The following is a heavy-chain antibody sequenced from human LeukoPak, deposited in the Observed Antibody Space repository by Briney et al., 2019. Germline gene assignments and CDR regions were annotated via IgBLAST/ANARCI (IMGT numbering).Heavy chain of an antibody. J-gene: IGHJ4*02. CDR3: AKGKGYGDLHPLLTPLGHYYFDY. CDR2: ISGSGGST. CDR1: GFTFSSYA. Sequence: PGGSLRLSCAASGFTFSSYAMSWFRQAPGKGLEWVSAISGSGGSTYYADSVKGRFTISRDNSKNTLCLQMNSLRAEDTAVYYCAKGKGYGDLHPLLTPLGHYYFDYWGQGTLVTVSS. V-gene: IGHV3-23*01. D-gene: IGHD4-17*01.